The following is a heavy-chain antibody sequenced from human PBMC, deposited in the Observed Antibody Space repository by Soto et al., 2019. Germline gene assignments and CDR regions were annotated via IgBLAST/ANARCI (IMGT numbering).Heavy chain of an antibody. CDR3: ARGYCTNGVCYRFWFDP. J-gene: IGHJ5*02. V-gene: IGHV3-66*01. CDR2: IYSGGST. D-gene: IGHD2-8*01. Sequence: AGXSLSLSCVASGCRLSSNKMSCVRQAPCRGLEWVSVIYSGGSTDYADSAKGRSTLSRDNPKKPLYLQMNSLRAEDTGVYFFARGYCTNGVCYRFWFDPWGPGTLVTVSP. CDR1: GCRLSSNK.